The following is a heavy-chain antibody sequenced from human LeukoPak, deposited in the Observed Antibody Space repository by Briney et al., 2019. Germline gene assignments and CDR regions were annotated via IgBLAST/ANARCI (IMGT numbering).Heavy chain of an antibody. V-gene: IGHV3-30*03. Sequence: GGSLRLSCAASGFTFSSYGMHWVRQAPGKGLEWVAVISYDGSNKYYAGSVKGRFTISRDNSKNTLYLQMNSLRAEDTAVYYCARTQDYYDSSGPLYWGQGTLVTVSS. J-gene: IGHJ4*02. CDR3: ARTQDYYDSSGPLY. CDR2: ISYDGSNK. D-gene: IGHD3-22*01. CDR1: GFTFSSYG.